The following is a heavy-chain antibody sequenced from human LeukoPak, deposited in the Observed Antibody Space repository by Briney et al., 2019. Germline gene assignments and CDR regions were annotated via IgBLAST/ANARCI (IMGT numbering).Heavy chain of an antibody. CDR1: GGSISSHY. D-gene: IGHD3-10*01. J-gene: IGHJ4*02. Sequence: SETLSLTCTVSGGSISSHYWSWIRQPPGKGLEWIGYINYSGSTNYNPSLKSRVTISVDTSKNQFSLKLSSVTAADTAVYYCAGGSGSYDYWGQGTLVTVSS. CDR2: INYSGST. V-gene: IGHV4-59*11. CDR3: AGGSGSYDY.